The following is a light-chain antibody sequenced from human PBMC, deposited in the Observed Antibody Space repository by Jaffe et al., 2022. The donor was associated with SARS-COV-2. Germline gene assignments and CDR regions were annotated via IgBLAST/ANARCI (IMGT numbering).Light chain of an antibody. V-gene: IGKV3-20*01. J-gene: IGKJ4*01. CDR1: QSVSSSY. Sequence: EIVLTQSPGTLSLSPGERATLSCRASQSVSSSYLAWYQQKPGQAPRLLIYGASSRATGIPDRFSGSGSGTDFTLTISRLEPEDFAVYYCQQRALTFGGGTKVEIK. CDR2: GAS. CDR3: QQRALT.